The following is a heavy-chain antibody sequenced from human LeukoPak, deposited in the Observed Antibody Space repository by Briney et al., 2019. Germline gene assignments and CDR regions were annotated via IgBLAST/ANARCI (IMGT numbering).Heavy chain of an antibody. CDR3: SRESGAFSPFGY. Sequence: SETLSLTCGVSGGSISSTNWYSWVRQPPGQGLQWIGEISLSGLTNYNPSLKSRVTMSLNKSKNLLSLTLTSVTAADTAVYYCSRESGAFSPFGYWGQGTLVTVTS. CDR1: GGSISSTNW. D-gene: IGHD1-26*01. V-gene: IGHV4-4*02. CDR2: ISLSGLT. J-gene: IGHJ4*02.